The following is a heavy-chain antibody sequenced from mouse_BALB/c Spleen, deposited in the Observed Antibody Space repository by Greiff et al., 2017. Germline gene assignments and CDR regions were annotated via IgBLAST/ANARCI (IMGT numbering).Heavy chain of an antibody. Sequence: VQLKESGGDLVKPGGSLKLSCAASGFTFSSYGMSWVRQTPDKRLEWVASISSGGSTYYPDSVKGRFTISRDNARNILYLQMSSLRSEDTAMYYCARGGYGNSGYAMDYWGQGTSVTVSS. CDR1: GFTFSSYG. V-gene: IGHV5-6-5*01. CDR3: ARGGYGNSGYAMDY. D-gene: IGHD2-10*02. CDR2: ISSGGST. J-gene: IGHJ4*01.